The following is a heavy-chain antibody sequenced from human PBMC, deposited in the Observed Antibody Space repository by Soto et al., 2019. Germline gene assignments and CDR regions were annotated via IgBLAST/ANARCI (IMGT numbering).Heavy chain of an antibody. Sequence: QVHLVQSGAEVNKPRASVKVSCKGSGYVFTTYGITWVRQAPGQGLEWMGWISAHNGNTNYAQKLQGRVTVTRDTSTSTAYMELRNLRSDDTAVYYCARGRYGDYWGQGALVTVSS. CDR2: ISAHNGNT. CDR3: ARGRYGDY. V-gene: IGHV1-18*01. CDR1: GYVFTTYG. J-gene: IGHJ4*02. D-gene: IGHD1-1*01.